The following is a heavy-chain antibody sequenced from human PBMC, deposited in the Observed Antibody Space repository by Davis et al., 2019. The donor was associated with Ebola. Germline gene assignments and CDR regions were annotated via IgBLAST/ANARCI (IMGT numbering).Heavy chain of an antibody. CDR3: VRFGRGAY. D-gene: IGHD3-16*01. CDR1: EGSIRTHY. V-gene: IGHV4-59*11. Sequence: PSETLSLTCTVSEGSIRTHYWNWIRQPPGKGLEWVGIIYDSGRTNYNPSLKSRVTISADTSKNQFSLNLRSVTAADTAVYYCVRFGRGAYWGQGTLVTVSS. CDR2: IYDSGRT. J-gene: IGHJ4*02.